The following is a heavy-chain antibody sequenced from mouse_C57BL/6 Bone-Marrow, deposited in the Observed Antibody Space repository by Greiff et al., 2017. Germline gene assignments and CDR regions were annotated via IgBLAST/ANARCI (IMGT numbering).Heavy chain of an antibody. J-gene: IGHJ3*01. CDR3: ARNGGYQFAY. CDR1: GYTFTSYW. D-gene: IGHD2-3*01. CDR2: IYPNSGST. V-gene: IGHV1-64*01. Sequence: VQLQQSGAELVKPGASVKLSCKASGYTFTSYWMHWVKQRPGQGLEWIGMIYPNSGSTNYNEKFKSKATLTVDKSSSTAYMQLSSLTSEDSAVYYCARNGGYQFAYWGQGTLVTVSA.